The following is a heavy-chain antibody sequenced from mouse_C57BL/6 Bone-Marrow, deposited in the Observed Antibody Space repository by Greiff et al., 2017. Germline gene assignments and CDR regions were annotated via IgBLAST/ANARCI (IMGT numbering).Heavy chain of an antibody. D-gene: IGHD1-1*01. V-gene: IGHV1-69*01. CDR2: IDPSDSYT. J-gene: IGHJ2*01. CDR3: ARVDTTVGDRYYVDD. CDR1: GYTFTSYW. Sequence: VQLQQPGAELVMPGASVKLSCKASGYTFTSYWMHWVKQRPGQGLEWIGEIDPSDSYTNYNQKFKGKSTLTVDKSSSTAYMQLSSLTSEDAAVYYCARVDTTVGDRYYVDDWGQGTTLTVSS.